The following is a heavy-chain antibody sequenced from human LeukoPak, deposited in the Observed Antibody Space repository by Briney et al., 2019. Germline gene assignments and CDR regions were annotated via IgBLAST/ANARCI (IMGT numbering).Heavy chain of an antibody. V-gene: IGHV4-4*02. CDR1: GGSISSSNW. CDR2: IYHSGST. Sequence: SGTLSLTCAVSGGSISSSNWWSWVRQPPGKGLEWIGEIYHSGSTNYNPSLKSRVTISVDKSKNQFSLKLSSVTAADTAIYYCARDRGSSGWYGTNYFDYWGQGTLVTVSS. J-gene: IGHJ4*02. CDR3: ARDRGSSGWYGTNYFDY. D-gene: IGHD6-19*01.